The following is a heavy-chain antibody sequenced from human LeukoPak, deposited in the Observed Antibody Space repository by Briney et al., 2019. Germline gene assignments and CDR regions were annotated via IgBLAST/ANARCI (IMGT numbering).Heavy chain of an antibody. D-gene: IGHD3-9*01. CDR1: GFTFSSYA. Sequence: PGGSLRLSCAASGFTFSSYAMSWVRQAPGKGLEWVSAISGSGGSTYYADSVKGRFTISRDNSKNTLYLQMNSLRAEDTAVYYCAKISAGYFDWIPRMDVWGKGTTVTVSS. V-gene: IGHV3-23*01. J-gene: IGHJ6*03. CDR3: AKISAGYFDWIPRMDV. CDR2: ISGSGGST.